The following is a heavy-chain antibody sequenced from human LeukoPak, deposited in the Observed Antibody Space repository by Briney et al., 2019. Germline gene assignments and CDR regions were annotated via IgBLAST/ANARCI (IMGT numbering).Heavy chain of an antibody. J-gene: IGHJ4*02. V-gene: IGHV4-39*07. CDR2: IYYSGST. CDR3: ARDPEHGSGSYYSGVYYFDY. CDR1: GGSISSSSYY. D-gene: IGHD3-10*01. Sequence: SETLSLTCTVSGGSISSSSYYWGWIRQPPGKGLEWIGSIYYSGSTYYNPSLKSRVTISVDTSKNQFSLKLSSVTAADTAVYYCARDPEHGSGSYYSGVYYFDYWGQGTLVTVSS.